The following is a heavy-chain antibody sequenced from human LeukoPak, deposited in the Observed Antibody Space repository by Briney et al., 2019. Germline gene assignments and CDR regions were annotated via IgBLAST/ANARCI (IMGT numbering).Heavy chain of an antibody. D-gene: IGHD6-19*01. V-gene: IGHV3-74*01. J-gene: IGHJ4*02. CDR2: INSDGSST. Sequence: PGGSLRLSCVASGFTFSSYWMHWVRQAPGKGLVWVSRINSDGSSTSYADSVKGRFTISRGNAKNTLYLQMNSLRAEDTAVYYCARVFAAGGTIFDYWGQGTLVTVSS. CDR1: GFTFSSYW. CDR3: ARVFAAGGTIFDY.